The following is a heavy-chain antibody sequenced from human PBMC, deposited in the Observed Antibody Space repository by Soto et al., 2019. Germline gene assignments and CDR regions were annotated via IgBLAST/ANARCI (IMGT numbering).Heavy chain of an antibody. CDR1: GYTFSNYG. J-gene: IGHJ3*01. Sequence: QVHLVQSGGEVKKPGASVKISCQTSGYTFSNYGITWVRQAPGQGLEWVGWVNGDSGNTNYAQNMEGRVTMTTDASTDTDDMELRNLRSDDTATYYCARGTDLNDGSDLWGQGTVVSVSS. CDR3: ARGTDLNDGSDL. CDR2: VNGDSGNT. V-gene: IGHV1-18*01.